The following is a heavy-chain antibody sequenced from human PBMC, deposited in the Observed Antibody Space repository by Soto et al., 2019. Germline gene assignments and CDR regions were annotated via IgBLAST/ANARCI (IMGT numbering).Heavy chain of an antibody. CDR1: GGSFSNYY. D-gene: IGHD4-17*01. CDR2: IYNSGTT. CDR3: ASGAPSRY. J-gene: IGHJ4*02. Sequence: QMQLQESGPGLVKASETLSLTCSVSGGSFSNYYWGWIRQAPGKGLEWIGSIYNSGTTNYNPSLKSRVIISIESSKSQFSLRVNSVTVADSAVYYCASGAPSRYWGQGVVVTVSS. V-gene: IGHV4-4*08.